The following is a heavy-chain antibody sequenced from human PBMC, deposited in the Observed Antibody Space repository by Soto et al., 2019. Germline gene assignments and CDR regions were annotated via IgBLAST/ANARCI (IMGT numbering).Heavy chain of an antibody. D-gene: IGHD3-10*01. J-gene: IGHJ6*02. CDR1: GGTFNRYT. V-gene: IGHV1-69*01. CDR2: IIPLFGTA. Sequence: VQLVQSGAEVTKPGSSVKLSCKASGGTFNRYTISWVRQAPGHGLEWMGGIIPLFGTANYAQKFQGRVAIIADASTSAADIELRSLRTEDTAVYFCALWGFRDGITSTYNYSRPHVWGPGNTVT. CDR3: ALWGFRDGITSTYNYSRPHV.